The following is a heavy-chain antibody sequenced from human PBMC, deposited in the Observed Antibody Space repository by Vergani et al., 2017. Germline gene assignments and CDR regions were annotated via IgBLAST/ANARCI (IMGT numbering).Heavy chain of an antibody. CDR1: GYTFTDYY. V-gene: IGHV1-69-2*01. Sequence: EVQLVQSGAEVKKPGATVIISCKVSGYTFTDYYMHWGQQAPGKGVGWRGLVDTEDGETIYAEKFQGRGIITADTSTDTAYMELSSLRSEDTAVYYCARDKADSSGYYDGMDVWGQGTMVTVSS. J-gene: IGHJ6*02. CDR3: ARDKADSSGYYDGMDV. CDR2: VDTEDGET. D-gene: IGHD6-19*01.